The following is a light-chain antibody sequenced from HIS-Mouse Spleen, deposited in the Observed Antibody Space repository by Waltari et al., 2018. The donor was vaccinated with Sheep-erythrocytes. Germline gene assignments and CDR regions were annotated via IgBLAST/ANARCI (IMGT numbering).Light chain of an antibody. CDR3: CSYAGSYNHV. CDR2: DVS. Sequence: QSALTQPRSVSGSPGQSVTISSTGTSSDVGGYNHVSWYQQHPGKAPKLMIYDVSKPASGVTHRVSGTKSGNTASLTISEVQAEDKADYYCCSYAGSYNHVFATGTKVTVL. V-gene: IGLV2-11*01. J-gene: IGLJ1*01. CDR1: SSDVGGYNH.